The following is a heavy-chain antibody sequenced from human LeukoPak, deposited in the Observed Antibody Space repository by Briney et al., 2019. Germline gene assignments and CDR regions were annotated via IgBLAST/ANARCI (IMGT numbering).Heavy chain of an antibody. V-gene: IGHV4-61*08. Sequence: SETLSLTCTVSGGSISSGDYYWSWIRQPPGKGLEWIGYIYYSGSTNYNPSLKSRVTISVDTSKNQFSLKLSSVTAADTAVYYCARDKGYYDSSGYYYVGFDYWGQGTLVTVSS. D-gene: IGHD3-22*01. J-gene: IGHJ4*02. CDR3: ARDKGYYDSSGYYYVGFDY. CDR2: IYYSGST. CDR1: GGSISSGDYY.